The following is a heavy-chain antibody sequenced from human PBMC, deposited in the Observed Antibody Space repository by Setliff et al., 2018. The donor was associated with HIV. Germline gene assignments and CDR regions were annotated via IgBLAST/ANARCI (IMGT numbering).Heavy chain of an antibody. Sequence: GGSLRLSCTASGFSLSDTFNGYGLTWVRQAPGKGLEWVATISSSYHLFYADSVKGRFTISRDNAKTSLYLQMNSLRVEDTALYYCAKDRYSSGWYWFDPWGQGTLVTVSS. CDR1: GFSLSDTFNGYG. V-gene: IGHV3-21*04. CDR2: ISSSYHL. CDR3: AKDRYSSGWYWFDP. D-gene: IGHD6-19*01. J-gene: IGHJ5*02.